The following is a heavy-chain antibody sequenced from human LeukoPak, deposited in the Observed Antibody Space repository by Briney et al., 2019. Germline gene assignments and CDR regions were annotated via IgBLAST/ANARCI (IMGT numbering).Heavy chain of an antibody. Sequence: GGSLRLSCAASGFTFSSYAMSWVRQAPGKGLEWVSAISGSGGSTYYADSVKGRFTISRDNSKNTLYLQVNSLRPEDTAVYYCARDPGNYYDSSGFYYGWGQGTLVTVSS. CDR2: ISGSGGST. CDR3: ARDPGNYYDSSGFYYG. CDR1: GFTFSSYA. V-gene: IGHV3-23*01. D-gene: IGHD3-22*01. J-gene: IGHJ4*02.